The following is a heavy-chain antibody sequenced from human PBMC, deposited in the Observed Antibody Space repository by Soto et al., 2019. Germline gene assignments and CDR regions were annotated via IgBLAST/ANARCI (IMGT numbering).Heavy chain of an antibody. V-gene: IGHV1-69*01. CDR3: ARGTTIMVRGVMDAFDI. Sequence: QVQLVQSGAEVKKPGSSVKVSCKASGGTFSSYAISWVRQAPGQGLEWMGGIIPIFGTANYAQKFQGRVTITADESTSTAYRELSSLRSEDRAVYYCARGTTIMVRGVMDAFDIWGKGTMATVSS. D-gene: IGHD3-10*01. CDR1: GGTFSSYA. J-gene: IGHJ3*02. CDR2: IIPIFGTA.